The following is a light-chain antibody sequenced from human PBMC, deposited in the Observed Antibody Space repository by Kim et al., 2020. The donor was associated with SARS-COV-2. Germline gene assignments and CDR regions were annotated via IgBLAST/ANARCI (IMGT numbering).Light chain of an antibody. CDR1: SLRSYY. V-gene: IGLV3-19*01. CDR3: SSRDSCGSRVV. J-gene: IGLJ2*01. Sequence: SSELTQDPAVSVALGQTVRITCQGVSLRSYYASWYQQKPGQAPVLVIYGKNTRPSGIPDHFSGSSSGNTASLTITGAQADDEAVYYCSSRDSCGSRVVFG. CDR2: GKN.